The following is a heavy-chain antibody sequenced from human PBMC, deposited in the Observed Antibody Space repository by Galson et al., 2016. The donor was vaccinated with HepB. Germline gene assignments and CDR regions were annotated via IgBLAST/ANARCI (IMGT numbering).Heavy chain of an antibody. V-gene: IGHV3-23*01. D-gene: IGHD4-17*01. J-gene: IGHJ4*02. CDR1: GFTFSSYA. Sequence: SLRLSCAASGFTFSSYAMSWVRQAPGKGLEWVSGISGSGGSKYYADSVKGRFTISRDISKNTLYLQMNSLRAEDTALYYCAKVKVSGDYVGLKYYFDYWGQGTLVAVSS. CDR2: ISGSGGSK. CDR3: AKVKVSGDYVGLKYYFDY.